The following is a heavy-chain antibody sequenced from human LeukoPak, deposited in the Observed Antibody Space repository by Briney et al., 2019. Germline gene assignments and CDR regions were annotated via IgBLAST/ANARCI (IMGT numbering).Heavy chain of an antibody. D-gene: IGHD2-2*01. CDR1: GFTFSSYA. V-gene: IGHV3-23*01. Sequence: GGSLRLSCAASGFTFSSYAMSWVRQAPGKGLDWVSAISGSGGSTYYADSVKGRFTISRDNSKNTLYLQMNSLRAEDTAVYYCAKGPYAGVYYFDYWGQGTLVTVSS. CDR2: ISGSGGST. CDR3: AKGPYAGVYYFDY. J-gene: IGHJ4*02.